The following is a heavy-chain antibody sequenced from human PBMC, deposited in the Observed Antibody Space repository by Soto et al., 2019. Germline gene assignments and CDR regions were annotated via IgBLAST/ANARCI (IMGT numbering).Heavy chain of an antibody. V-gene: IGHV4-59*01. CDR2: IYYSGST. D-gene: IGHD3-3*01. CDR1: SGSMSGYY. J-gene: IGHJ3*02. Sequence: SETLSLTCTVSSGSMSGYYWNWIRQPPGKGLEWIGYIYYSGSTNYNPSLKSRVTISVDTSKNQFSLKLSSVTAADTAVYYCARAGDYDLWSGYSNDAFDIWGQGTMVTVSS. CDR3: ARAGDYDLWSGYSNDAFDI.